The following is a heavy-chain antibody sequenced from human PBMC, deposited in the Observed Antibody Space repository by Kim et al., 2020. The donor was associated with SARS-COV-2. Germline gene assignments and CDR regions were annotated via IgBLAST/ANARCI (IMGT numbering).Heavy chain of an antibody. Sequence: KFQGRVTMTRDTSTSTVYMELSSLRSEDTAVYYCARDSERVGVVPAAMDYWGQGTLVTVSS. J-gene: IGHJ4*02. V-gene: IGHV1-46*01. D-gene: IGHD2-2*01. CDR3: ARDSERVGVVPAAMDY.